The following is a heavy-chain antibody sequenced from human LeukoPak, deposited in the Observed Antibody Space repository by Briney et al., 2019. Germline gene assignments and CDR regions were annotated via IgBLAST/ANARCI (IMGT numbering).Heavy chain of an antibody. V-gene: IGHV3-23*01. J-gene: IGHJ4*02. D-gene: IGHD6-13*01. CDR2: ISGSGGST. Sequence: GGSLRLSCAASAFSLNAYNMNWVRQAPGKGLEWVSAISGSGGSTYYADSVKGRFTISRDNSKNTLYLQMNSLRAEDTAVYYCAKGETRYSSSWFDYWGQGTLVTVSS. CDR3: AKGETRYSSSWFDY. CDR1: AFSLNAYN.